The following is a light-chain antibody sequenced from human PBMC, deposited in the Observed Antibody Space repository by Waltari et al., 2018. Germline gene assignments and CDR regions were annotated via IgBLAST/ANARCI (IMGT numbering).Light chain of an antibody. CDR1: SSDVGADNL. CDR3: CSYARRSSVV. V-gene: IGLV2-23*02. CDR2: EVA. Sequence: HSALKQTASESGSPGQSITVPCTGSSSDVGADNLVSWYQQHPGKAPNRMIYEVAKRLSVISDRFSGAKSGNTASLSISGLQAEDEGVYYCCSYARRSSVVFGGGTELTVL. J-gene: IGLJ2*01.